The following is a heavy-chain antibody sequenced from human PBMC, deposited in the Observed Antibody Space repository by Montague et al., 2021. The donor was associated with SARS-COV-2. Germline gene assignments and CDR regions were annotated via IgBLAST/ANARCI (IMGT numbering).Heavy chain of an antibody. J-gene: IGHJ6*03. CDR3: AGLGDGIVPSPILGLGPYYSFYYMDV. CDR2: INQRGNT. Sequence: SETLSLTCAVSGGSFSRYCLGWIRQPPGKGLEWIGEINQRGNTKYNPSLQSRVSISLDTSRNQFSLKVSSVTAADTAIYYCAGLGDGIVPSPILGLGPYYSFYYMDVWGKGTTVTVSS. D-gene: IGHD2-2*02. CDR1: GGSFSRYC. V-gene: IGHV4-34*01.